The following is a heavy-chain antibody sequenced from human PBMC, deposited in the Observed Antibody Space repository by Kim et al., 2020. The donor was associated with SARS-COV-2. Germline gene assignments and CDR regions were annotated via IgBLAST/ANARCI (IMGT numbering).Heavy chain of an antibody. CDR3: GRGGLRGVIELDP. J-gene: IGHJ5*02. V-gene: IGHV3-72*01. D-gene: IGHD3-10*01. CDR1: GFSFSDPY. Sequence: GGSLRLSCVASGFSFSDPYMNWVRQAPGKGLEWVGRIETKFNNYITQYAASARVTFVISSDYLSNSVFLHMNSLKGEETGVYYCGRGGLRGVIELDPRGQGALVTVSS. CDR2: IETKFNNYIT.